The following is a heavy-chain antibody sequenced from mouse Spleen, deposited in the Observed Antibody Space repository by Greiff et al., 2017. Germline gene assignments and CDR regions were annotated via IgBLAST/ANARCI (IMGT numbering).Heavy chain of an antibody. J-gene: IGHJ2*01. CDR1: GFTFTSYW. CDR3: ARWGSSGYSFDY. Sequence: QVQLQQPGAELVRPGTSVKLSCTASGFTFTSYWMHWVQQRPGQGLEWIGVIDPSDSYTNYNQKFKGKATLTVDTSSSTAYMQLSSLTSEDSAVYYCARWGSSGYSFDYWGQGTTLTVSS. CDR2: IDPSDSYT. V-gene: IGHV1-59*01. D-gene: IGHD3-1*01.